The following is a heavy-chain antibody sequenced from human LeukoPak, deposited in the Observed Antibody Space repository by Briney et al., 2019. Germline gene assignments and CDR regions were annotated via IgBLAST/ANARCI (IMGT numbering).Heavy chain of an antibody. D-gene: IGHD5-24*01. J-gene: IGHJ4*02. CDR3: AKPDGYAFDY. V-gene: IGHV3-30*02. Sequence: AGGSLRLSCAASGFTFSSYGMHWVRQAPGKGLEWVAFIRYDGSNKYYADSVKGRFTISRDNSKNTLYLQMNSLRAEDTAVYYCAKPDGYAFDYWGQGTLVTVSS. CDR2: IRYDGSNK. CDR1: GFTFSSYG.